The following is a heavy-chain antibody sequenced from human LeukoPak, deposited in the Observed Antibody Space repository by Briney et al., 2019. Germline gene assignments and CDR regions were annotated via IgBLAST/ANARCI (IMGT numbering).Heavy chain of an antibody. Sequence: GGSLRLSCAASGFTFSSYGMHWVRQAPGKGLEWVAVISYDGSNKYYADSVKGRFTISRDNSKNTLYLQMNSLRSEDTAVYYCARDNDSRDPPHFDYWGQGTLVTVSS. CDR2: ISYDGSNK. CDR3: ARDNDSRDPPHFDY. V-gene: IGHV3-30*03. D-gene: IGHD3-16*01. CDR1: GFTFSSYG. J-gene: IGHJ4*02.